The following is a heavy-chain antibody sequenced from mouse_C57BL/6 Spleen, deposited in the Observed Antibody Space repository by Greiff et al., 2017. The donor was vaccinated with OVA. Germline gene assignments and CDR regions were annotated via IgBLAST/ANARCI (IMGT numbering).Heavy chain of an antibody. CDR1: GYTFTSYW. J-gene: IGHJ2*01. CDR2: IDPSDSYT. Sequence: QVQLQQPGAELVMPGASVKLSCKASGYTFTSYWMHWVKQRPGQGLEWIGEIDPSDSYTNYNQKFKGKSTLTVDKSSSTAYMQLSSLTSEDSAVYYCATTVIAPHGGQGTTLTVAS. CDR3: ATTVIAPH. V-gene: IGHV1-69*01. D-gene: IGHD1-1*01.